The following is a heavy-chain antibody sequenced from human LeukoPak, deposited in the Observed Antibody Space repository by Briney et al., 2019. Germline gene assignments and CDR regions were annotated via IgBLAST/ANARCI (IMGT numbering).Heavy chain of an antibody. V-gene: IGHV3-15*01. CDR1: GFTFSNAW. CDR3: TTDSLVSNY. D-gene: IGHD2-8*02. J-gene: IGHJ4*02. CDR2: IKSKTNGGTT. Sequence: PGGSLRLSCEASGFTFSNAWMGWVRQAPGKGLEWVGRIKSKTNGGTTDYGTSVKGRFTISRDDSKNTQYLQMNSLKTEDTAIYYCTTDSLVSNYWGQGTLVTVSS.